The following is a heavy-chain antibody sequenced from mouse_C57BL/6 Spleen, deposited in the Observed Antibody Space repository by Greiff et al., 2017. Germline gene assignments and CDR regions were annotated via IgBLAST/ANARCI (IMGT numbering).Heavy chain of an antibody. CDR3: TRSAYYSNYVDY. D-gene: IGHD2-5*01. CDR2: ISSGGDYI. Sequence: EVKLVESGEGLVKPGGSLKLSCAASGFTFSSYAMSWVRQTPEKRLEWVAYISSGGDYIYYADTVKGRFTISRDNARNTLYLQMSSLKSEDTAMYYCTRSAYYSNYVDYWGQGTTLTVSS. CDR1: GFTFSSYA. V-gene: IGHV5-9-1*02. J-gene: IGHJ2*01.